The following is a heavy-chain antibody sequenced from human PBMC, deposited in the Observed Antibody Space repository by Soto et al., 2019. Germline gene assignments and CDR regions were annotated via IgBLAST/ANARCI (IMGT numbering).Heavy chain of an antibody. CDR1: GCTFTSYA. V-gene: IGHV1-3*01. CDR3: ARDVGPPYYDFWSGYYYYYYGMDV. J-gene: IGHJ6*02. CDR2: INAVNGNT. D-gene: IGHD3-3*01. Sequence: ASVKVSCKASGCTFTSYAMHWVRQSPGQRLEWMGWINAVNGNTKYSQKFQGRVTITRDTSASTAYMELSSLRSEDTAVYYCARDVGPPYYDFWSGYYYYYYGMDVWGQGTTVTVSS.